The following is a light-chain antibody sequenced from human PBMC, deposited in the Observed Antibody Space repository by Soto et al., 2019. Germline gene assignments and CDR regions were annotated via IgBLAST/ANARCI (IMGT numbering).Light chain of an antibody. CDR1: QGISSY. CDR2: AAS. J-gene: IGKJ1*01. Sequence: AIRMTQSPSSLSASTGDRVTITCRASQGISSYLAWYQQKPGKAPKLLIYAASTLQSGVPSRFRGGGSGTDFTLTFSCLQSEDFATYYFQQFLIYPTFGQGTRVDTK. V-gene: IGKV1-8*01. CDR3: QQFLIYPT.